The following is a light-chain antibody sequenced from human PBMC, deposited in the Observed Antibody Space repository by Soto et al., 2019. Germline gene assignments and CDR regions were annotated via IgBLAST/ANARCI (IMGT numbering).Light chain of an antibody. V-gene: IGKV1-33*01. CDR3: QQYDNLPAPMYT. CDR2: DAS. CDR1: QDISNY. J-gene: IGKJ2*01. Sequence: DIQMTQSPSSLSASVGDRVTITCQASQDISNYLNWYQQKPGKAPKLLIYDASNLETGVPSRFSRSGSGTDFTFTISSLQPEDIATYYCQQYDNLPAPMYTFGQGTKLEIK.